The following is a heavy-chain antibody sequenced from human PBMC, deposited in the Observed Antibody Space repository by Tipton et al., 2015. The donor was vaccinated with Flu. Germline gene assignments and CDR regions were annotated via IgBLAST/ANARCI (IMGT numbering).Heavy chain of an antibody. Sequence: TLSLTCTVSGGSISSGNYYWSWIRQPAGKGLEWIGHVSTSGSTNYNPSLKSRVSISVDTSNNQFSLKLSSVTAADAALFYCATYEYYNDSGVIDVWGQGTVVTGSS. CDR2: VSTSGST. V-gene: IGHV4-61*09. J-gene: IGHJ3*01. CDR3: ATYEYYNDSGVIDV. CDR1: GGSISSGNYY. D-gene: IGHD3-22*01.